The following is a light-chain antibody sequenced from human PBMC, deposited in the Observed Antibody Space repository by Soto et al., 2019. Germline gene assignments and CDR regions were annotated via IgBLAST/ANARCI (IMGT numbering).Light chain of an antibody. J-gene: IGKJ1*01. CDR1: QSLSSS. V-gene: IGKV3-15*01. Sequence: EIVMTQSPGTLSLSPGERATLSCRASQSLSSSYLAWYQQKPGQSPRLLIYGASTRATGIPARFSGSGSGTEFTLTINSLQSEDFAVYYCQQYNNWWTFGQGTKVDIK. CDR3: QQYNNWWT. CDR2: GAS.